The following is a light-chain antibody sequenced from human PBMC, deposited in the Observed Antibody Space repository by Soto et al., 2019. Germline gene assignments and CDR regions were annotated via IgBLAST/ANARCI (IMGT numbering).Light chain of an antibody. CDR2: AAS. CDR1: QSISSY. CDR3: QQSYSTPWT. V-gene: IGKV1-39*01. J-gene: IGKJ1*01. Sequence: DIQMTQSPSSLSASVGDRVTITCRASQSISSYLNWYQQKPGKAPKLLIYAASSLKSGVPSRFSGSGSVTDFTLTISSLQPEDFATYYCQQSYSTPWTFGQGTKVEIK.